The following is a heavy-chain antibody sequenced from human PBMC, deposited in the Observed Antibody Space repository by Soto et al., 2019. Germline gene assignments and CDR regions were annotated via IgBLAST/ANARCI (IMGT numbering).Heavy chain of an antibody. CDR3: ARYGTTRYCSSTSCYSDY. CDR1: GFTFSSYS. Sequence: EVQLVESGGGLVKPGGSLRLSCAASGFTFSSYSMNWVRQAPGKGLEWVSSISSSSSYIYYADSVKGRLTISRDNAKNSLYLQMNRLRAEDTAVYYCARYGTTRYCSSTSCYSDYWGQGTLVTVSS. V-gene: IGHV3-21*01. D-gene: IGHD2-2*01. CDR2: ISSSSSYI. J-gene: IGHJ4*02.